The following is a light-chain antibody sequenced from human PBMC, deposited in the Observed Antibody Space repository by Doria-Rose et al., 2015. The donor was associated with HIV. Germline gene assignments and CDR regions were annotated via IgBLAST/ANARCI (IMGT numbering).Light chain of an antibody. J-gene: IGKJ1*01. CDR1: QSFSSTY. Sequence: TQSPGTLSLSPGERATLSCRASQSFSSTYLAWYQQKPGQAPSLLIYDGSTRATSIPDRFSASGSGTDFTLTINRLEPEDFALYYCHQYGTSWTFGQGTKVK. CDR3: HQYGTSWT. V-gene: IGKV3-20*01. CDR2: DGS.